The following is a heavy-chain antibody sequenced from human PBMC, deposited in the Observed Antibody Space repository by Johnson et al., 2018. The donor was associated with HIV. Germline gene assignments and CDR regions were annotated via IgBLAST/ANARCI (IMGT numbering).Heavy chain of an antibody. CDR1: GFTFSSYA. Sequence: QVLLVESGGGVVQPGRSLRLSCAASGFTFSSYAMHWVRQAPGKGLEWVAVISYDGSNKYYADSVKGRFTISRDNSKNTLFLQMNGLRPEDTAVYYCARGQGFWAFDIWGQGTMVTVSS. D-gene: IGHD3-3*01. CDR3: ARGQGFWAFDI. CDR2: ISYDGSNK. V-gene: IGHV3-30*04. J-gene: IGHJ3*02.